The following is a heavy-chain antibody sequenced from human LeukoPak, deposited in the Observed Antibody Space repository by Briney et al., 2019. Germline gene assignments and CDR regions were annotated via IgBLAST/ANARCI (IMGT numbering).Heavy chain of an antibody. CDR3: TRGDNN. CDR1: GGSISSGSNY. CDR2: IYTSGNT. V-gene: IGHV4-61*02. Sequence: PSQTLSLTCTVSGGSISSGSNYWSWIRQPAGKGLEWIGRIYTSGNTHYKPSLKSRVIISLDTSKNQFSLKLSSVTAADTAVYYCTRGDNNWGQGTLVTVSS. D-gene: IGHD2/OR15-2a*01. J-gene: IGHJ4*02.